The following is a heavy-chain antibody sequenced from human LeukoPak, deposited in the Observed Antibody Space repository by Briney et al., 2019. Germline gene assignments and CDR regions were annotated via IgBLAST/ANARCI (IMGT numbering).Heavy chain of an antibody. CDR3: ARREGDL. J-gene: IGHJ5*02. D-gene: IGHD1-26*01. CDR1: GASISNWY. CDR2: IYDSGTT. V-gene: IGHV4-59*08. Sequence: SETLSLTCSVSGASISNWYWSWIRQPPGKGLEWIGHIYDSGTTNYHPSLKSRVTISVDPSKNQFSLKLSSVTAADTAVYYCARREGDLWGQGTLVTVSS.